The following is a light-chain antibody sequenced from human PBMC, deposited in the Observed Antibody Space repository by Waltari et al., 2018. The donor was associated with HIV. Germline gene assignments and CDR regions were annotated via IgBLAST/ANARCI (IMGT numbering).Light chain of an antibody. CDR1: QDINYS. J-gene: IGKJ3*01. Sequence: AIRMTQSPSTISASIGDRVSITCRASQDINYSLAWYQQKPGRAPNLLIYGASTLHTGVPSRFSGSGSGTYFTLSINCLQAEDFATYYCQQYKSSAEFTFGPGTKVDVK. CDR2: GAS. V-gene: IGKV1-8*01. CDR3: QQYKSSAEFT.